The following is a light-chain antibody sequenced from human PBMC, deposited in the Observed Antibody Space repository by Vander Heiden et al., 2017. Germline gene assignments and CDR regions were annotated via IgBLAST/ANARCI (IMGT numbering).Light chain of an antibody. V-gene: IGKV1-27*01. CDR1: QGISNY. Sequence: DIQITKSPSSMSASVGDRVTITRRTSQGISNYFAWYQQKPEKAPKLLIYLASTLKSGVPSRFTGSGSGTDFTLTISSLQPEDVATYYCQRYSSAPITFGHGTRVDIK. CDR2: LAS. J-gene: IGKJ3*01. CDR3: QRYSSAPIT.